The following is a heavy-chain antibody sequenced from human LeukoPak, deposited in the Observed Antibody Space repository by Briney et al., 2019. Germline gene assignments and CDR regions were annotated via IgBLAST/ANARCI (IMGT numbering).Heavy chain of an antibody. V-gene: IGHV6-1*01. J-gene: IGHJ4*02. CDR3: ARLGSGSNY. CDR1: RDSFSSNSAA. CDR2: TYYRSKWYT. Sequence: SQTLSLTCAISRDSFSSNSAAWIWIRQSPSRGLEWLGRTYYRSKWYTEYAVSVKSRITINPDTSKNQFSLQLSSVNPEDTAVYYCARLGSGSNYWGQGTLVTVSS. D-gene: IGHD3-10*01.